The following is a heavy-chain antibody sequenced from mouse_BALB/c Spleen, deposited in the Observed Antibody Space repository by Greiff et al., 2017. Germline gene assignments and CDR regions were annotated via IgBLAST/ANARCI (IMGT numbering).Heavy chain of an antibody. J-gene: IGHJ4*01. V-gene: IGHV3-8*02. CDR2: ISYSGST. Sequence: VKVEESGPSLVKPSQTLSLTCSVTGDSITSGYWNWIRKFPGNKLEYMGYISYSGSTYYNPSLKSRISITRDTSKNQYYLQLNSVTTEDTATYYCARSHIYYYGSSYEADAMDYWGQGTSVTVSS. CDR3: ARSHIYYYGSSYEADAMDY. CDR1: GDSITSGY. D-gene: IGHD1-1*01.